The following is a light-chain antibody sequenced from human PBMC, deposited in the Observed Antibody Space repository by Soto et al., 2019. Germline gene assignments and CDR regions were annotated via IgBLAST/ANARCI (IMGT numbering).Light chain of an antibody. CDR3: QHYNSYSEA. V-gene: IGKV1-5*01. Sequence: DIQMTQSPSTLSASVGARVTITCRASQSISSWLAWYQQKPGKAPKLLIYDASSLESGVPSRSSGSGSGTEFTLTISSLQPDDFATYYCQHYNSYSEAFGQGTKVDNK. J-gene: IGKJ1*01. CDR2: DAS. CDR1: QSISSW.